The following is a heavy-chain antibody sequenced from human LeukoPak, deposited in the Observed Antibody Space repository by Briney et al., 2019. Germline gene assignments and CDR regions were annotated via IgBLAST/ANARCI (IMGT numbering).Heavy chain of an antibody. CDR1: GSSMNNYY. V-gene: IGHV4-59*01. CDR3: ARKGFFDS. Sequence: PETLSLTCTVSGSSMNNYYWSWIRQPPGKGLEWIGHITYSGSTNYNPSLRSRVTMSVDTSKNQFSLKLSSVSAADTAVFYCARKGFFDSWGQGTLVTVSS. J-gene: IGHJ4*02. CDR2: ITYSGST.